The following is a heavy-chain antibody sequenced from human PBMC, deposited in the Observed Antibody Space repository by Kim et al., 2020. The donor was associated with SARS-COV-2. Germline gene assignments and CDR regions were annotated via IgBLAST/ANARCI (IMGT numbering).Heavy chain of an antibody. V-gene: IGHV4-34*01. J-gene: IGHJ6*01. CDR2: INHSGST. D-gene: IGHD4-17*01. CDR3: ARGRGGTTVVTLGLGYYYYYGMDV. CDR1: GGSFSGYY. Sequence: SETLSLTCAVYGGSFSGYYWSWIRQPPGKGLEWIGEINHSGSTNYNPSLKSRVTISVDTSKNQFSLKLSSVTAADTAVYYCARGRGGTTVVTLGLGYYYYYGMDVGGKGPRSPSPQ.